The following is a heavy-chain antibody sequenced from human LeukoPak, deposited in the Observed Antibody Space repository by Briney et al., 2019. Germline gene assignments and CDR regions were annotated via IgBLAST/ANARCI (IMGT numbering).Heavy chain of an antibody. CDR2: IKSKNDGGTT. J-gene: IGHJ4*02. Sequence: GGSLRLSCAASGFTFSDAWMSWVRQAPGKGLEWVGRIKSKNDGGTTEYAAPVRGRFTISRDDSENTLSLQMNSLKIEDTAVYYWTKIIRGYSGSIDYWGQGTLVSVSS. D-gene: IGHD5-12*01. V-gene: IGHV3-15*01. CDR1: GFTFSDAW. CDR3: TKIIRGYSGSIDY.